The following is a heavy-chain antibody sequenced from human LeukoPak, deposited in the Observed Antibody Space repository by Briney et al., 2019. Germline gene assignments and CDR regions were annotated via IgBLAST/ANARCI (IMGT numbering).Heavy chain of an antibody. V-gene: IGHV3-11*04. D-gene: IGHD1-26*01. CDR2: ITASGDTI. CDR3: ARASGAYQIFDC. CDR1: GFTFSDYY. Sequence: GGSLRLSCAASGFTFSDYYMNWVRQAPGQGLEWVSYITASGDTIYYPDSVKGRFTVSRDNAKNSLYLQMNSLRAEDTAIYYCARASGAYQIFDCWGQGILVTVSS. J-gene: IGHJ4*02.